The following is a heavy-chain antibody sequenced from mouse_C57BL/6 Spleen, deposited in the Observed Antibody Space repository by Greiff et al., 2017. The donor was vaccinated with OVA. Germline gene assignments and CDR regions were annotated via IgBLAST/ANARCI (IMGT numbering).Heavy chain of an antibody. CDR2: IDPSDSYT. Sequence: QVQLQQPGAELVMPGASVKLSCKASGYTFTSYWMHWVKQRPGQGLEWIGEIDPSDSYTNYTQKFKGKSTLTVDKSSSTAYMQLSSLTSEDSAVYYCARGHPADWDEDFDYWGQGTTLTVSS. CDR3: ARGHPADWDEDFDY. V-gene: IGHV1-69*01. CDR1: GYTFTSYW. J-gene: IGHJ2*01. D-gene: IGHD4-1*01.